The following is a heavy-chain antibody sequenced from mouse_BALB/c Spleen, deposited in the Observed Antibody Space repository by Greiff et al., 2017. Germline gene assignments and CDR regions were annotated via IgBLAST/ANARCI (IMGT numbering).Heavy chain of an antibody. V-gene: IGHV7-3*02. J-gene: IGHJ4*01. Sequence: EVKVVESGGGLVQPGGSLRLSCATSGFTFTDYYMSWVRQPPGKALEWLGFIRNKANGYTTEYSASVKGRFTISRDNSQSILYLQMNTLRAEDSATYYCARNYGRDYAMDYGGQGTSDTVST. CDR2: IRNKANGYTT. D-gene: IGHD1-1*01. CDR3: ARNYGRDYAMDY. CDR1: GFTFTDYY.